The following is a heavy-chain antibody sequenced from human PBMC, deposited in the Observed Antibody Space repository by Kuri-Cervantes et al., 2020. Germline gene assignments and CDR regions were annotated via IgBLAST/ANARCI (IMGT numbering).Heavy chain of an antibody. CDR3: ARDQGIAADYGMDV. J-gene: IGHJ6*02. V-gene: IGHV1-2*02. D-gene: IGHD6-25*01. CDR1: GYTFTGYY. CDR2: IIPNSGGT. Sequence: ASVKVSCKASGYTFTGYYMHWVRQAPGQGREWMGWIIPNSGGTNYAQKFQGRVTMTRDTSISTAYMELSRLRSDDTAVYYCARDQGIAADYGMDVWGQGTTVTVSS.